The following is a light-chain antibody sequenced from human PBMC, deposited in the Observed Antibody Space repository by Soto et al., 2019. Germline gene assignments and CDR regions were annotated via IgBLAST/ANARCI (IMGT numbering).Light chain of an antibody. J-gene: IGKJ4*01. CDR2: SAS. Sequence: EIVLTQSPATLSVSPGERATLSCRASKSVSNNVAWYQQKPGQAPRLLFYSASTRATGIPARFSGSASGTEFTLTISSVQSEDVAVDYCQQYNEWPLTFGGGTKVETK. CDR1: KSVSNN. CDR3: QQYNEWPLT. V-gene: IGKV3-15*01.